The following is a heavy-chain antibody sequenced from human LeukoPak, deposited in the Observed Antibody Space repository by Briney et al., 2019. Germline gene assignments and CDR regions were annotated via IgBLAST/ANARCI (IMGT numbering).Heavy chain of an antibody. CDR3: AKGMVRGVILKGFDY. CDR2: IRAGGDNT. J-gene: IGHJ4*02. Sequence: GSLRLSCAASGFFFSSYSMNWVRQAPGKGLEWVSGIRAGGDNTYYADSVKGRFTISRDNSKNTLYLQMNSLRAEDTAVYYCAKGMVRGVILKGFDYWGQGTLVTVSS. CDR1: GFFFSSYS. V-gene: IGHV3-23*01. D-gene: IGHD3-10*01.